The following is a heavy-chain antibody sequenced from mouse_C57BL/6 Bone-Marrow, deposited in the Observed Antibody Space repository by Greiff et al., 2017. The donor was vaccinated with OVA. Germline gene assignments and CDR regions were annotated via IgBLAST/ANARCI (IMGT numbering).Heavy chain of an antibody. V-gene: IGHV5-4*01. CDR2: ISDGGSYT. CDR3: ARDLPYAMDY. CDR1: GFTFSSYA. J-gene: IGHJ4*01. D-gene: IGHD5-5*01. Sequence: EVQRVESGGGLVKPGGSLKLSCAASGFTFSSYAMSWVRQTPEKRLEWVATISDGGSYTYYPDNVKGRFTISRDNAKNNLYLQMSHLKSEDTAMYYCARDLPYAMDYWGQGTSVTVSS.